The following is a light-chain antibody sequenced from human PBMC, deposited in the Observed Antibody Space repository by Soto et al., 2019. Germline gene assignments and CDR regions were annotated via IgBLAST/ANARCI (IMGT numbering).Light chain of an antibody. CDR2: EVF. CDR3: TSYTSTNTLV. CDR1: SSDVGAYNY. Sequence: QSALTQPASVSGSPGQSITISCTGTSSDVGAYNYVSWYQQHPGKAPKVMIYEVFNRPSGVSIRFSGSKSGNTASLTISGLQTEDDADYYCTSYTSTNTLVFGTGTQLTVL. V-gene: IGLV2-14*01. J-gene: IGLJ1*01.